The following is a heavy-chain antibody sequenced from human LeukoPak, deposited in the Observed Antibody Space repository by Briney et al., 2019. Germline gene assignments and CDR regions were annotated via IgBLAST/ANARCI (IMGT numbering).Heavy chain of an antibody. CDR3: AAGYDRSGYYHDAFDI. Sequence: PGGSLRLSCAASGFTFDDYAMHWVRQAPGKGLEWVPGISWNSGSIGYADSVKGRFTISRDNAKNSLYLQMNSLRAEDTALYYCAAGYDRSGYYHDAFDIWGQGTMVTVSS. CDR1: GFTFDDYA. CDR2: ISWNSGSI. V-gene: IGHV3-9*01. D-gene: IGHD3-22*01. J-gene: IGHJ3*02.